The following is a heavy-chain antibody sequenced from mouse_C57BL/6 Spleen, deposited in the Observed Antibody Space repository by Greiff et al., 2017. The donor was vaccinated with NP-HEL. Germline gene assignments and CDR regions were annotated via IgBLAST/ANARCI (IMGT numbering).Heavy chain of an antibody. J-gene: IGHJ2*01. CDR1: GYTFTSYG. D-gene: IGHD2-3*01. V-gene: IGHV1-81*01. CDR3: CNDGPRGY. CDR2: IYPRSGNT. Sequence: VKLQESGAELARPGASVKLSCKASGYTFTSYGISWVKQRTGQGLEWIGEIYPRSGNTYYNEKFKGKATLTADKSSSTAYMELRSLTSEDSAVYFCCNDGPRGYWGQGTTLTVSS.